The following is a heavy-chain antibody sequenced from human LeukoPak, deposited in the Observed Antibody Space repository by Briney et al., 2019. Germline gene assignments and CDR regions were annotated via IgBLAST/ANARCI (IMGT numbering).Heavy chain of an antibody. V-gene: IGHV4-61*01. CDR1: GGSVSSGSYY. CDR3: ARGSRGYSYG. Sequence: SETLSLTCSVSGGSVSSGSYYWSWIRQPPGKGLEWIGYIYYSASTNYNPSLESRVTISVDTSKNQFSLKLSSVTAADTAVYFCARGSRGYSYGWGQGTLVTVSS. CDR2: IYYSAST. D-gene: IGHD5-18*01. J-gene: IGHJ4*02.